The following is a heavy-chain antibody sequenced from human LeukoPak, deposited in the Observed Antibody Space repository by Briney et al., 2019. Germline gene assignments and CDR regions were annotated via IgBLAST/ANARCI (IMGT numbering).Heavy chain of an antibody. D-gene: IGHD3-3*01. Sequence: SETLSLTCAVYGGSFSSGYYWGWIRQPPGKGLEWIGNIYHNGSTDYNPSLKSRVTISVDTFKNQFSLRLSSVTAADTAVYYCATDFWSGTNIIDYWGQGTLVTVSS. CDR3: ATDFWSGTNIIDY. J-gene: IGHJ4*02. CDR1: GGSFSSGYY. V-gene: IGHV4-38-2*01. CDR2: IYHNGST.